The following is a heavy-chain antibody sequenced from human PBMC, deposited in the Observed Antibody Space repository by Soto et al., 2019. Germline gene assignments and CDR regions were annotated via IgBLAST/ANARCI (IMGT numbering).Heavy chain of an antibody. CDR3: ARGGNRYSPTASGVGGFDF. J-gene: IGHJ4*02. D-gene: IGHD5-12*01. V-gene: IGHV4-59*01. CDR2: IYYTGAT. CDR1: GVSISSSY. Sequence: SETLSLTCTVSGVSISSSYWSWLRQSPGTGLEWIGYIYYTGATNYNPSLKRRVTISLDTAKNQFSLNVNSLTTADTAVYFCARGGNRYSPTASGVGGFDFWGQGTLVTVSS.